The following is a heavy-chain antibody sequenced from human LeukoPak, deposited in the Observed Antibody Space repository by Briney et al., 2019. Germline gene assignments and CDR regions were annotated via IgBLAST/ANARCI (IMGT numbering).Heavy chain of an antibody. CDR3: ARQRIPYGGNSEGFGY. CDR1: GGSFSGYY. J-gene: IGHJ4*02. D-gene: IGHD4-23*01. Sequence: PSETLSLTCAVYGGSFSGYYWSWLRQPPGKGLEWIGEINHSGSTNYNPSLKSRVTISVDTSKNQFSLKLSSVTAADTAVYYCARQRIPYGGNSEGFGYWGQGTLVTVSS. V-gene: IGHV4-34*01. CDR2: INHSGST.